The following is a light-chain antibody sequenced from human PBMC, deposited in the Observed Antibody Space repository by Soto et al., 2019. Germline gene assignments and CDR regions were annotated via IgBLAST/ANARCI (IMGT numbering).Light chain of an antibody. Sequence: ALTQPPSASGSPGQSVTISCTGTSSDVGAYNYVSWYQQHPGKAPKLLIYEVTKRPSGVPDRFSGSKSGNTASLTVSGLQAEDEADYYCNSYAGSNNLVFGGGTKLTVL. CDR3: NSYAGSNNLV. J-gene: IGLJ2*01. CDR1: SSDVGAYNY. CDR2: EVT. V-gene: IGLV2-8*01.